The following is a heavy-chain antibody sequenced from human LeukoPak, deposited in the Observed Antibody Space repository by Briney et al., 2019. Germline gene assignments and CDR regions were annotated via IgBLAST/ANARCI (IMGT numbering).Heavy chain of an antibody. CDR2: INPDSGFT. CDR1: GYKFTDDY. V-gene: IGHV1-2*02. Sequence: ASVKVSCKASGYKFTDDYMHWVRQAPGQGLEFMGWINPDSGFTNYAQKFKGRVTMTRDTAISTAYLEVRSLTSDDTAVYYCAPTAEGYACWWKVWGQGTLVTVSS. D-gene: IGHD2-8*02. CDR3: APTAEGYACWWKV. J-gene: IGHJ4*02.